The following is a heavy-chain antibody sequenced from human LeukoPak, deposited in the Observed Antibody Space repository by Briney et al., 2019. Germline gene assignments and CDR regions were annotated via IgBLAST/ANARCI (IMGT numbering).Heavy chain of an antibody. Sequence: GGSLRLSCAASGFIVSSNYMSWVRQAPGKGLEWVSVIYSGGRTYYADSVKGRFTISRDNAKNSLFLQMNSLRAEDTAVYYCALYYSGRGSNRWFDPWGQGTLVTVSS. CDR3: ALYYSGRGSNRWFDP. D-gene: IGHD3-10*01. CDR2: IYSGGRT. J-gene: IGHJ5*02. V-gene: IGHV3-53*01. CDR1: GFIVSSNY.